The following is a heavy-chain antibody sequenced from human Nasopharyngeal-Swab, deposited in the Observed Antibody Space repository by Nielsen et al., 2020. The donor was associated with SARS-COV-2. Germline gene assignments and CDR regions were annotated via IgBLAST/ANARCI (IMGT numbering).Heavy chain of an antibody. D-gene: IGHD2-21*02. Sequence: GESLKISCVGSGFTFSDYCMSWIRQAPGKGLEWVSYISDSGTTMYADSVKGRFTISRDNSKNTLYLQMNSLRAEDTAVYFCAKGAYCGADCYGYFDYWGQGTLVTVSS. CDR2: ISDSGTTM. CDR3: AKGAYCGADCYGYFDY. J-gene: IGHJ4*02. V-gene: IGHV3-11*01. CDR1: GFTFSDYC.